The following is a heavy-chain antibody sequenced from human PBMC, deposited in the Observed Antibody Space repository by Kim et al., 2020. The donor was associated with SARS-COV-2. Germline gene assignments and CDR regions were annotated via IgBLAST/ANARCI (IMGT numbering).Heavy chain of an antibody. CDR3: ARSFKYDFWSGPLDY. D-gene: IGHD3-3*01. Sequence: ASVKVSCKASGYTFTSYYMHWVRQAPGQGLEWMGIINPSGGSTSYAQKFQGRVTMTRDTSTSTVYMELSSLRSEDTAVYYCARSFKYDFWSGPLDYWGQGTLVTVSS. J-gene: IGHJ4*02. CDR1: GYTFTSYY. CDR2: INPSGGST. V-gene: IGHV1-46*01.